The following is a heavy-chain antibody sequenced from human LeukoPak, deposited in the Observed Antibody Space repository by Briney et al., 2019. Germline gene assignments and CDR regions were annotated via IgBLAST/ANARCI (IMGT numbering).Heavy chain of an antibody. CDR2: IYYSGST. D-gene: IGHD1-26*01. Sequence: SETLSLTCTVSGDSISGNYWTWIRQPPGKGLEWIGYIYYSGSTNYNASLKSRVTISVDTSKNQFSLKLGSVIGADTAVYYCARGIVGATWDGYYYYGMDVWGQGTTVTVSS. CDR1: GDSISGNY. CDR3: ARGIVGATWDGYYYYGMDV. J-gene: IGHJ6*02. V-gene: IGHV4-59*01.